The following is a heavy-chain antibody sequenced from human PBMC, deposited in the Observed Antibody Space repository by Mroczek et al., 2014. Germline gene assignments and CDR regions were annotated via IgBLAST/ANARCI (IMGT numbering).Heavy chain of an antibody. Sequence: QVQLVQSGAEVKKPGASVKVSCKASGYTFTGYYMHWVRQAPGQGLEWMGWINPNSGGTNYAQKFQGRVTMTRDTSISTAYMELSRLRSDDTAVYYCARAGIAAAGPPDDYYYYYYMDVWAKDPRSPSP. J-gene: IGHJ6*03. CDR3: ARAGIAAAGPPDDYYYYYYMDV. CDR1: GYTFTGYY. CDR2: INPNSGGT. V-gene: IGHV1-2*02. D-gene: IGHD6-13*01.